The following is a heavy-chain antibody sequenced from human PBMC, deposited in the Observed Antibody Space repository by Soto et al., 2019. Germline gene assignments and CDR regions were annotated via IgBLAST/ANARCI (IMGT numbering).Heavy chain of an antibody. D-gene: IGHD7-27*01. Sequence: SETLSLTCAVYGGSFSGYYWSWIRQPPGKGLEWIGEINHSGSTNYNPSLKSRVTISVDTSKNQFSLKLSSVTAADTAVYYCARGVNWGVSYFDYWGQGTLVTVSS. V-gene: IGHV4-34*01. CDR1: GGSFSGYY. CDR3: ARGVNWGVSYFDY. J-gene: IGHJ4*02. CDR2: INHSGST.